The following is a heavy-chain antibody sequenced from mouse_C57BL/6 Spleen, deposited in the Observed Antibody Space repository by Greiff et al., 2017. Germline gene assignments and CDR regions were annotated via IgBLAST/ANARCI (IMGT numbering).Heavy chain of an antibody. CDR1: GYSFTGYY. Sequence: VQLQQSGPELVKPGASVKISCKASGYSFTGYYMNWVKQSPEKSLEWIGEINPSTGGTTYNQKFKAKATLTVDKSSSTAYMQLKSLTSEDSAVYYCARGDYGSSYVRYYFDYWGQGTTLTVSS. CDR2: INPSTGGT. D-gene: IGHD1-1*01. J-gene: IGHJ2*01. V-gene: IGHV1-42*01. CDR3: ARGDYGSSYVRYYFDY.